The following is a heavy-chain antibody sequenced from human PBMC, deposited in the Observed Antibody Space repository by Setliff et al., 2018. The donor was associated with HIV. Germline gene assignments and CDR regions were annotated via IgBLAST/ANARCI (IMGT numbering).Heavy chain of an antibody. D-gene: IGHD3-10*01. CDR1: GGSISSGGYY. V-gene: IGHV4-31*03. CDR3: ASGSGSHYNSGDWYFDR. J-gene: IGHJ2*01. CDR2: IYYSGST. Sequence: SETLSLTCTVSGGSISSGGYYWSWIRQHPGKGLVWIGYIYYSGSTYFNPSLKSRVAISVATSENQFSLILNSVTAADTAVYYCASGSGSHYNSGDWYFDRWGRGTLVTV.